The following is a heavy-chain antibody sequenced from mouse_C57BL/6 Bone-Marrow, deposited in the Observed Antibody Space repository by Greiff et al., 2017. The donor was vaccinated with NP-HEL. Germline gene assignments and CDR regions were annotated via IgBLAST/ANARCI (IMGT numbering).Heavy chain of an antibody. V-gene: IGHV1-19*01. CDR1: GYTFTDYY. J-gene: IGHJ3*01. CDR2: INPYNGGT. Sequence: LVESGASVKMSCKASGYTFTDYYMNWVKQSHGKSLEWIGVINPYNGGTSYNQKFKGKATLTVDKSSSTAYMELNSLTSEDSAVYYCAREGFAYWGQGTLVTVSA. CDR3: AREGFAY.